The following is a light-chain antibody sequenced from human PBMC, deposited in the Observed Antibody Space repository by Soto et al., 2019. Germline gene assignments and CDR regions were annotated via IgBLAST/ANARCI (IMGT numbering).Light chain of an antibody. J-gene: IGLJ1*01. CDR3: CSYAGSSTWGYV. Sequence: QSALTQPASVSGSPGQSITISCTGTSSDVGSYNLVSWYQQHPGKAPNLMIYEGSKRPSGVSNRFSGSKSGNTAALTISGLQAEDEADYYCCSYAGSSTWGYVFGTGTKLTVL. V-gene: IGLV2-23*01. CDR1: SSDVGSYNL. CDR2: EGS.